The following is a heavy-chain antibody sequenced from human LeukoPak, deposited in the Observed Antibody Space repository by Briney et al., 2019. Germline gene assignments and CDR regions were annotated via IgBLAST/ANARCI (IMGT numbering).Heavy chain of an antibody. D-gene: IGHD6-13*01. CDR1: GFTFSSYV. V-gene: IGHV3-33*06. J-gene: IGHJ1*01. Sequence: GGSLRLSCAASGFTFSSYVIHWVRQAPGKGLEWGAVIWYDGSNKYYADSVKGRFTISRDNSKNTLYRPMNSLRAEDTAVYYCAKALGSSSWFQYFQHWGQGTLVTVSS. CDR2: IWYDGSNK. CDR3: AKALGSSSWFQYFQH.